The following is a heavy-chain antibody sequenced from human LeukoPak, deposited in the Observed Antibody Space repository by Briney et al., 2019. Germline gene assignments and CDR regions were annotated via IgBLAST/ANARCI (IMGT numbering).Heavy chain of an antibody. CDR2: ISGSGGST. CDR3: AKDRGSSGGFLRRQYWYFDL. CDR1: GFTFSSYT. Sequence: QPGGSLRLSCAASGFTFSSYTMSWVRQAPGKGLEWVSAISGSGGSTYYADSVKGRFTISRDNSKNTLYLQMNSLRAEDTAVYYCAKDRGSSGGFLRRQYWYFDLWGRGTLVTVSS. D-gene: IGHD6-19*01. V-gene: IGHV3-23*01. J-gene: IGHJ2*01.